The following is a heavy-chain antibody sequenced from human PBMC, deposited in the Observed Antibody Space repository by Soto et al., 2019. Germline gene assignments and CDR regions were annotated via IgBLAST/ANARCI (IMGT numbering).Heavy chain of an antibody. V-gene: IGHV1-3*01. Sequence: ASVKVSCKAPGYTFTSYAMHWVRQAPGQRLEWMGWINAGNGNTKYSQKFQGRVTITRDTSASTAYMELSSLRSEDTAVYYCASGAVAGPRQSKAIDYWGQGTLVTVSS. CDR2: INAGNGNT. J-gene: IGHJ4*02. CDR1: GYTFTSYA. CDR3: ASGAVAGPRQSKAIDY. D-gene: IGHD6-19*01.